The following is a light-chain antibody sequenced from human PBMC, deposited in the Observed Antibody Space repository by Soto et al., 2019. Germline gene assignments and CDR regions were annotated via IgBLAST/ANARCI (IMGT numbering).Light chain of an antibody. CDR1: SSDVGGYNY. J-gene: IGLJ1*01. V-gene: IGLV2-8*01. CDR3: SSYADSNNYV. Sequence: QSALTQLPSASGSPGQSVTISCTGTSSDVGGYNYVSWYQQHPGKAPKLMIYEVNKRPSGVPDRFSGSKSGNTASLTVSGLQAEDEADYYCSSYADSNNYVFGTGTKVTV. CDR2: EVN.